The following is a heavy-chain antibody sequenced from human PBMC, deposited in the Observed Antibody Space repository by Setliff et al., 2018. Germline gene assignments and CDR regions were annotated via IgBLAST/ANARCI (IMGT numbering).Heavy chain of an antibody. CDR1: GDSIDTDIW. CDR3: ARDPHFDS. V-gene: IGHV3-7*01. J-gene: IGHJ4*02. CDR2: IKQDGSEK. Sequence: ASETLSLTCTVSGDSIDTDIWWSWVRQSPGKGLEWVANIKQDGSEKYYVDSVKGRFSISRDNAKNSLYLQMNSLRAEDTAVYYCARDPHFDSWGQGTLVTVSS.